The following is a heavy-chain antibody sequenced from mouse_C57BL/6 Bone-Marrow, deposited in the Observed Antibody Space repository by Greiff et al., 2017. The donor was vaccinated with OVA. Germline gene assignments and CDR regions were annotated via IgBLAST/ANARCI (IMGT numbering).Heavy chain of an antibody. Sequence: EVQVEESGGGLVKPGGSLKLSCAASGFTFSDYGMHWVRQAPEKGLEWVAYISSGSSTIYYAATVQGRFTISRDNAKNALFQQMTSLRSKNTAVDYCARSGSTTVGAPAYWGKGTLVTVSA. D-gene: IGHD1-1*01. V-gene: IGHV5-17*01. CDR1: GFTFSDYG. CDR2: ISSGSSTI. CDR3: ARSGSTTVGAPAY. J-gene: IGHJ3*01.